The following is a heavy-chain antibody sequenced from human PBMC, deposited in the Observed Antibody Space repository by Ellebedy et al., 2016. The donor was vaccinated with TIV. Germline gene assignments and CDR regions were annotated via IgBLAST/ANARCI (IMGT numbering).Heavy chain of an antibody. D-gene: IGHD3-10*01. Sequence: GESLKISXAASGFTFSSYWMYWVRQAPGKGLVWVSRINSDGSSTSYADSVKGRFTISRDNAKNTLYLQMNSLRAEDTAVYYCAKDREGYGSGSYWPYYYYGMDVWGQGTTVTVSS. J-gene: IGHJ6*02. CDR1: GFTFSSYW. CDR3: AKDREGYGSGSYWPYYYYGMDV. V-gene: IGHV3-74*01. CDR2: INSDGSST.